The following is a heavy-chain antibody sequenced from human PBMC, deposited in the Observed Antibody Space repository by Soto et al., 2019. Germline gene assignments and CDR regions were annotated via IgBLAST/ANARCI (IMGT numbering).Heavy chain of an antibody. D-gene: IGHD6-13*01. CDR1: GGTFSSYA. V-gene: IGHV1-69*12. Sequence: QVQLVQSGAEVKKPGSSVKVSYKASGGTFSSYAISWVRQAPGQGLEWMGGIIPIFGTANYAQKFQGRVTIPADXXTXTDXMELSSLRSEDTAVYYCARPGQQLVLNYDYYGMDVWGQGTTVTVSS. CDR3: ARPGQQLVLNYDYYGMDV. CDR2: IIPIFGTA. J-gene: IGHJ6*02.